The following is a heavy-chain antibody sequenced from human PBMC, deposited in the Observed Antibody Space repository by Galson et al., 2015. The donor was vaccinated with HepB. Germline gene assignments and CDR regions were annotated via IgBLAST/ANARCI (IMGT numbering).Heavy chain of an antibody. CDR3: ARDALDY. D-gene: IGHD3-16*01. J-gene: IGHJ4*02. Sequence: LRLSCAASGFTVSGIHMSWVRQAPGKGLEWVALIFSDYTTYYADSVKGRFTISRDNSKNTLHLQVNSLRAEDTAVYYCARDALDYWGQGTLVTVSS. CDR1: GFTVSGIH. CDR2: IFSDYTT. V-gene: IGHV3-53*01.